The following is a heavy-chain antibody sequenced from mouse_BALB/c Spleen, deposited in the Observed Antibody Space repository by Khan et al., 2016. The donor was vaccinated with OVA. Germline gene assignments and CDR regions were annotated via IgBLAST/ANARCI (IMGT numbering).Heavy chain of an antibody. V-gene: IGHV1-4*01. CDR1: GYTFSSYT. CDR3: VGEGAYQGSDGLFAY. J-gene: IGHJ3*01. Sequence: VQLQQSGAELARPGASVKMSCRASGYTFSSYTIHWIIQRPGQALEWIGHINPSNSYTNYTQNFKDKATLIVDKSSTPAYMQLSSLTSEDSAVYECVGEGAYQGSDGLFAYWGQGTLVTVSA. D-gene: IGHD2-10*01. CDR2: INPSNSYT.